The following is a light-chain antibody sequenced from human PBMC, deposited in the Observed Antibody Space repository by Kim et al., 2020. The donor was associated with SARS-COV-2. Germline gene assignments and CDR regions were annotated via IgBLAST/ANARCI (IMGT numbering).Light chain of an antibody. Sequence: DIQMTQSPSSLSASIGDRVTITCRASQAISTYLAWYQQRPGKIPKLLIYAASTLQSGAPSRFSGGGSGTDFTLTISSLQPEDVATYYCQRYNSTPLTFDGGTKLEIK. CDR2: AAS. J-gene: IGKJ4*01. CDR3: QRYNSTPLT. CDR1: QAISTY. V-gene: IGKV1-27*01.